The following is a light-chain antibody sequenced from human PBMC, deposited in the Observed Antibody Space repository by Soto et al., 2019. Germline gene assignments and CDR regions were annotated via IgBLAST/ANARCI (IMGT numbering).Light chain of an antibody. CDR2: EVS. CDR1: SSDVGAYNY. V-gene: IGLV2-14*01. CDR3: SSFTWSSTLQ. J-gene: IGLJ3*02. Sequence: QPVLTQPASVSGSPGQSITISCTGTSSDVGAYNYVSWFQQHPGKAPKLIIYEVSNRPSGVSNRFSGSKSGNTASLTISGLQAEDGADYYCSSFTWSSTLQFGGGTKVTVL.